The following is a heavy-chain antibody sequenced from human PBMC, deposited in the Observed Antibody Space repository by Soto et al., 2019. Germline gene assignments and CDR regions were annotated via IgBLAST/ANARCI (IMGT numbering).Heavy chain of an antibody. Sequence: GGSLRFSCAASGFTFSSSAMNWVRQAPGKGLEWVSGISAGGDTTYYAGSVKGRLTISRDNSKNTLYLEMNSLRAEDTAIYYCAKVFGYSGYYYYGMGVWGQGTTVTVSS. CDR3: AKVFGYSGYYYYGMGV. J-gene: IGHJ6*02. V-gene: IGHV3-23*01. D-gene: IGHD5-12*01. CDR1: GFTFSSSA. CDR2: ISAGGDTT.